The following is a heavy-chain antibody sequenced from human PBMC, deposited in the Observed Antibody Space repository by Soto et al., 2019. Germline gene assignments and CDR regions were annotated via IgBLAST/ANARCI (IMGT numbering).Heavy chain of an antibody. CDR3: ASTDCSGGSCSSQMDP. Sequence: QVQLVESGGGVVQPGRSLRLSCAASGFTFSSYAMHWVRQAPGKGLEWVAVISYDGSNKYYADSVKGRFTISRDNSKNTLYLQKSSLRAEDTAVYYCASTDCSGGSCSSQMDPWGQGTLVTVSS. CDR2: ISYDGSNK. V-gene: IGHV3-30-3*01. CDR1: GFTFSSYA. J-gene: IGHJ5*02. D-gene: IGHD2-15*01.